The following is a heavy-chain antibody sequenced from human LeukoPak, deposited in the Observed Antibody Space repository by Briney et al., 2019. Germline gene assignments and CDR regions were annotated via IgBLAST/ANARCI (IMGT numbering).Heavy chain of an antibody. CDR2: ISGSGGST. J-gene: IGHJ3*02. CDR1: GFTFSSYA. CDR3: ARVADELVGADGGAFDI. Sequence: PGGSLRLSCAASGFTFSSYAMSWVRQAPGKGLEWVSAISGSGGSTYYADSVKGRFTISRDNSKNTLYLQMNSLRAEDTAVYYCARVADELVGADGGAFDIWGQGTKVTVSS. D-gene: IGHD1-26*01. V-gene: IGHV3-23*01.